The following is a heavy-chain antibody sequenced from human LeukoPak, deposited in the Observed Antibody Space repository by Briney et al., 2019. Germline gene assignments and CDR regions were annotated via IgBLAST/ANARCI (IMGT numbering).Heavy chain of an antibody. CDR1: GDSVTSGNYY. Sequence: SQTLSLTCSVSGDSVTSGNYYWSWIRQHPEKGPECIGHIHHSGTIYYNPSRLSRATISVDASKNQFSLRLSSVTAADTALYYCAGGNDDSKLHHWGQGTLVTVSS. CDR3: AGGNDDSKLHH. V-gene: IGHV4-31*03. J-gene: IGHJ1*01. D-gene: IGHD3-22*01. CDR2: IHHSGTI.